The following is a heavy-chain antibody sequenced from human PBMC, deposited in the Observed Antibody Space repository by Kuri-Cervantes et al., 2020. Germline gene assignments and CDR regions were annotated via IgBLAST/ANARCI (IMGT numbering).Heavy chain of an antibody. CDR3: AGVRSDYYYYMDV. CDR1: GFTFSSYS. V-gene: IGHV3-48*04. D-gene: IGHD1-1*01. Sequence: LSLTCAASGFTFSSYSMNWVRQAPGKGLEWVSYISSSGSTIYYADSVKGRFTISRDNAKNSLYLQMNSLRAEDTAVYYCAGVRSDYYYYMDVWGKGTTVTVSS. J-gene: IGHJ6*03. CDR2: ISSSGSTI.